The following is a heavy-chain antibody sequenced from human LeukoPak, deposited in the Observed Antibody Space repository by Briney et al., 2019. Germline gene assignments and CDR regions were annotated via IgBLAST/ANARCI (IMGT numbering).Heavy chain of an antibody. D-gene: IGHD6-19*01. CDR1: GDSISSSNSF. CDR3: ARQTTLAGPFHY. V-gene: IGHV4-39*01. CDR2: ISYTGSA. Sequence: SETLSLTCTVSGDSISSSNSFWGWIRQPPGKGLEWIGAISYTGSAYYNPPLKSRVTIYRDTSKNQFSLKLSSVNAADTAVFYCARQTTLAGPFHYWGQGNLVTVSS. J-gene: IGHJ4*02.